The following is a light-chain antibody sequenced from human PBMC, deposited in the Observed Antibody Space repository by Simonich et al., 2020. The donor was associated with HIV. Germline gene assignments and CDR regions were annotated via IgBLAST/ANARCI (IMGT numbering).Light chain of an antibody. CDR3: QQYYGSPLT. CDR1: QSVLYSSNNKNY. J-gene: IGKJ1*01. Sequence: DIVMTQSPDSLAVSLGERATINCKSSQSVLYSSNNKNYLAWYQQKPGQPPKLLIYWASTRESGVPDRFSGSGSGTDFTLTITSLQADDVAIYYCQQYYGSPLTFGQGTKVEVK. V-gene: IGKV4-1*01. CDR2: WAS.